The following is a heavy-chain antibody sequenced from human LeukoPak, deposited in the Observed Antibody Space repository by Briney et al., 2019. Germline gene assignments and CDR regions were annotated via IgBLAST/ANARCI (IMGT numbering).Heavy chain of an antibody. Sequence: GGSLRLSCAASGFTFKSYSMNWVRQAPGKGPEWISYISSISRVIYYADSVKGRFTISRDNAKNSLSLQMNSLRAEDTAVYYCASGSGYYIFDYWGQGTLVTVSS. J-gene: IGHJ4*02. V-gene: IGHV3-48*01. CDR3: ASGSGYYIFDY. CDR2: ISSISRVI. D-gene: IGHD3-22*01. CDR1: GFTFKSYS.